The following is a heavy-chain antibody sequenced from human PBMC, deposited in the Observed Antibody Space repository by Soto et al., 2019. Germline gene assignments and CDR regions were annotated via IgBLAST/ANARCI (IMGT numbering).Heavy chain of an antibody. J-gene: IGHJ4*02. V-gene: IGHV1-18*01. D-gene: IGHD3-9*01. CDR3: ARSGDVLRYFDWLSALDY. CDR2: ISAYNGNT. CDR1: GYTFTSYG. Sequence: QVQLVQSGAEVKKPGASVKVSCKASGYTFTSYGISWVRQAPGQGLEWMGWISAYNGNTNYAQKLQGRVTMTTDTSTSTAYMELRRLRSDDTAVYYCARSGDVLRYFDWLSALDYWGQGTLVTVSS.